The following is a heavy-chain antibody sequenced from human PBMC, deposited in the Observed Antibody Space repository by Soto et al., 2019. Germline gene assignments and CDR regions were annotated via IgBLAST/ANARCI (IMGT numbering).Heavy chain of an antibody. CDR1: GGSISNYY. CDR2: VYSGGST. Sequence: SETLSLTCTVSGGSISNYYWSWIWQPPGKGLEWIGYVYSGGSTNYNPPLKSRVTISVDTSKNQFSLKLSSVTAADTAVYYCARDLLQSGYYYYGMDVWGQGTAVTVS. J-gene: IGHJ6*02. CDR3: ARDLLQSGYYYYGMDV. D-gene: IGHD3-10*01. V-gene: IGHV4-59*01.